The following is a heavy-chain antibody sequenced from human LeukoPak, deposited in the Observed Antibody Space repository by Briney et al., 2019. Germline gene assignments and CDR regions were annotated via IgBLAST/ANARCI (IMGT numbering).Heavy chain of an antibody. CDR2: ISYDGSNI. CDR3: ARGWDY. V-gene: IGHV3-30*03. Sequence: PGGSLRLSCAASGFTFSSYGMHWVRQAPGKGLEWVAVISYDGSNIYYADSVKGRFTISRDNSKNTLYLQMNSLRAEDTAVYYCARGWDYWGQGTLVTVSS. J-gene: IGHJ4*02. CDR1: GFTFSSYG.